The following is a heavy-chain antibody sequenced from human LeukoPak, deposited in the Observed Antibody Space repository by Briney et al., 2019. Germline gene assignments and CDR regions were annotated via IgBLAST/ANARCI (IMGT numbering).Heavy chain of an antibody. Sequence: PSETLSLTCTVYGGSFSGYYWSWIRQPPGKGLEWIGEIKDGGITNYNPSLKSRVTISADRSKNQLSLKLSSVTAADTAVYYCARDRDGSGSYYQPLFDYWGQGTLVTVSS. V-gene: IGHV4-34*01. J-gene: IGHJ4*02. CDR1: GGSFSGYY. CDR2: IKDGGIT. CDR3: ARDRDGSGSYYQPLFDY. D-gene: IGHD3-10*01.